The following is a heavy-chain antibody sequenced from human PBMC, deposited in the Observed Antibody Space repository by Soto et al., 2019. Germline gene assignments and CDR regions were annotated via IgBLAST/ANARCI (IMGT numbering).Heavy chain of an antibody. J-gene: IGHJ4*02. D-gene: IGHD6-13*01. Sequence: EVQLVESGGGLVQPGGSLRLSCAASGFTFSSYSMNWVRQAPGKGLEWVSYISSSSSTIYYADSVKGRFTISRDNAKNSLYLQMNSQRDEDTAVYYCAREEGWRYSSSWYADYWGQGALVTVSS. CDR1: GFTFSSYS. CDR3: AREEGWRYSSSWYADY. V-gene: IGHV3-48*02. CDR2: ISSSSSTI.